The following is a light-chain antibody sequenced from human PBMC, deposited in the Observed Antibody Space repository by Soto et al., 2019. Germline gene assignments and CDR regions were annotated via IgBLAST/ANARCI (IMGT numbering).Light chain of an antibody. J-gene: IGLJ1*01. Sequence: QSVLTQPASVSGSPGQSITISCTGTSSDVGGYNFVSWYQQHPGKAPKLMIYEVNNRPSGVSNRFSGSKSGNTASLTISGLQAEDEADYYCCSYAGSSTFVFGTGTKLTVL. CDR3: CSYAGSSTFV. V-gene: IGLV2-23*02. CDR2: EVN. CDR1: SSDVGGYNF.